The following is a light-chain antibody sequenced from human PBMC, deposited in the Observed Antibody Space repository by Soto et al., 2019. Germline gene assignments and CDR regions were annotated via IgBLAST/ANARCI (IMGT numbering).Light chain of an antibody. Sequence: EIVLTQSPVTLSLSPGERATLSCRASQSVFSSLAWYQQKPGQAPRLLIYDASTRATAIPVRFRGSGSGTDFTLTISSLEPEDFAVYYCHQRSNWPLTFGGGTKVEVK. CDR2: DAS. CDR3: HQRSNWPLT. CDR1: QSVFSS. V-gene: IGKV3-11*01. J-gene: IGKJ4*01.